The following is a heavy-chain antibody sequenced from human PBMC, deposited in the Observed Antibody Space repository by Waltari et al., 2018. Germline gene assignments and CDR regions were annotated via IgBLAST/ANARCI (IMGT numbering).Heavy chain of an antibody. J-gene: IGHJ4*01. CDR1: GFRFTRAW. CDR2: ITSQNDGATT. Sequence: EVQMLESGGGSMKPGDSLRLSCVASGFRFTRAWMTWVRQAPGKGLEWVGRITSQNDGATTDFAASVRGRFSISRDDSQNMMFLQMNSLRTEDTAVYYCTTLDAPWGGWGHGTLVTVSS. V-gene: IGHV3-15*01. D-gene: IGHD7-27*01. CDR3: TTLDAPWGG.